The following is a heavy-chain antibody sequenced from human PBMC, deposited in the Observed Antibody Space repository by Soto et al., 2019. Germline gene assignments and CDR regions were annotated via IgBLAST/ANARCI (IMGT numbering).Heavy chain of an antibody. J-gene: IGHJ4*02. CDR3: AKDRALRFLEWLPDFDY. V-gene: IGHV3-30*18. CDR1: GFTFSSYG. CDR2: ISYDGSNK. D-gene: IGHD3-3*01. Sequence: GGSLRLSCAASGFTFSSYGMHWVRQAPGKGLEWVAVISYDGSNKYYADSVKGRFTISRDNSKNTLYLQMNSLRAEDTAVYYCAKDRALRFLEWLPDFDYWGQGTLVTVSS.